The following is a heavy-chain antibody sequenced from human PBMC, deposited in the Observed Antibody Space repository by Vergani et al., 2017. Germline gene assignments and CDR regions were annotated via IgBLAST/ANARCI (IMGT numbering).Heavy chain of an antibody. J-gene: IGHJ6*02. D-gene: IGHD2-2*01. V-gene: IGHV3-23*01. CDR1: GFTFSTYA. CDR2: ISGSGGST. Sequence: EVQLLESGGGLVQPGGSLRLSCAASGFTFSTYAMTWVRQAPGKGLEWVLAISGSGGSTYYADSVKGRFTISRDNSKNSLYLQMNSLRAEDTALYYCAKDHYCSSTSCPEPYYYYYYGMDVWGQGTTVTVSS. CDR3: AKDHYCSSTSCPEPYYYYYYGMDV.